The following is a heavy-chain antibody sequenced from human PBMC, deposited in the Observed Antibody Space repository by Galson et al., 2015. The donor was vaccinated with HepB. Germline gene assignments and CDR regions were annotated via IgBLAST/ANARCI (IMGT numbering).Heavy chain of an antibody. CDR1: GFTFSSYA. D-gene: IGHD3-22*01. CDR2: IRGSGGST. V-gene: IGHV3-23*01. Sequence: SLRLSCAASGFTFSSYAMSWVRQAPGKGLEWVSAIRGSGGSTYYADSVKGRFTISRDNSKNTLYLQMNSLRAEDTAVYYCAKLIVVVISPSDYFDYWGQGTLVTVSS. J-gene: IGHJ4*02. CDR3: AKLIVVVISPSDYFDY.